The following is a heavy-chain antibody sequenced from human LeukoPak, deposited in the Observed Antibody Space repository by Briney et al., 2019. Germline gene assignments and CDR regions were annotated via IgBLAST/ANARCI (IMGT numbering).Heavy chain of an antibody. V-gene: IGHV3-30*19. Sequence: PGGSLRLSCAASGFTFSSYGMHWVRQAPGKGLEWVAVISYDGSNKYYADSVKGRFTISRDNSKNTLYLQMNSLRAEDTAVYYCAKGYCSGGSCYQLDYWGQGTLVTVSS. CDR2: ISYDGSNK. CDR3: AKGYCSGGSCYQLDY. J-gene: IGHJ4*02. D-gene: IGHD2-15*01. CDR1: GFTFSSYG.